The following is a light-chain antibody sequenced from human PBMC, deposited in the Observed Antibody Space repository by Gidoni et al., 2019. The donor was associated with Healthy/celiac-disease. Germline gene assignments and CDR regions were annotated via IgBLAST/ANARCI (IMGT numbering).Light chain of an antibody. V-gene: IGKV1-33*01. Sequence: DIQMTQSPSSLSASVGDRVTITCQASQDITNYLNWYQQKPGKAPKLLIYDASNLETGVPSRFSGSGSGTEFTFTISSLQPEDIATYYCQQYDNPPFTFGPGTKVEIK. CDR1: QDITNY. CDR2: DAS. J-gene: IGKJ3*01. CDR3: QQYDNPPFT.